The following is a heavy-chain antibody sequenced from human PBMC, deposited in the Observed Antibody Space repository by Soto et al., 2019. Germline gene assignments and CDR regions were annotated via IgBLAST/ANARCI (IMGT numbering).Heavy chain of an antibody. V-gene: IGHV3-53*01. CDR3: ASFDYYDSSARSGY. D-gene: IGHD3-22*01. Sequence: HPGGSLRLSCAASGFTVSSNYMSWVRQAPGKGLEWVSVIYSGGSTYYADSVKGRFTISRDNSKNTLYLQMNSLRAEDTAVYYCASFDYYDSSARSGYWGQGTLVTVSS. CDR1: GFTVSSNY. CDR2: IYSGGST. J-gene: IGHJ4*02.